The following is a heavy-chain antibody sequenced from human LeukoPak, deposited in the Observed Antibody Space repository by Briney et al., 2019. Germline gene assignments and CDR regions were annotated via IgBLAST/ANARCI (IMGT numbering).Heavy chain of an antibody. CDR1: GYTFTSYY. D-gene: IGHD5-18*01. J-gene: IGHJ4*02. Sequence: GASVKVSCKASGYTFTSYYMHWVRQAPGQGLEWMGWINTNTGNPTYAQGFTGRYVFSLDTSVNTAYLQISGLKADDTAVYYCGRDPKLGIRGYTYGYIDYWGQGTLVTVSS. V-gene: IGHV7-4-1*02. CDR2: INTNTGNP. CDR3: GRDPKLGIRGYTYGYIDY.